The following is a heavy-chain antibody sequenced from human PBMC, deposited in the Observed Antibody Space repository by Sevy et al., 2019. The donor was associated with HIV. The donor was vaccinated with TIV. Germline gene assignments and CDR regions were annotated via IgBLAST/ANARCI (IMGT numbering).Heavy chain of an antibody. D-gene: IGHD2-15*01. CDR2: ISSNGGST. Sequence: GGSLRLSCSASGFTFSSYAMHWVRQAPGKGLEYVSAISSNGGSTYYADSVKGRFNISRDNSKNTLYLQMSSLRAEDTGVYYCVKGVGYCSGGSCYSTIYDAFDIWGQGTMVTVSS. V-gene: IGHV3-64D*06. CDR1: GFTFSSYA. J-gene: IGHJ3*02. CDR3: VKGVGYCSGGSCYSTIYDAFDI.